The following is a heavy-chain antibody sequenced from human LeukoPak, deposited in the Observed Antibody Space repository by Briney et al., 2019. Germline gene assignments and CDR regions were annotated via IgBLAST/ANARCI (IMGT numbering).Heavy chain of an antibody. CDR3: AKLGSSGWYYFDY. V-gene: IGHV3-23*01. J-gene: IGHJ4*02. Sequence: GGSLRLYCAASGFTFSSYAMSWVRQAPGKGLEWVSAISGSGGSTYYADSVKGRFTISRDNSKNTLYLQMNSLRAEDTAVYYCAKLGSSGWYYFDYWGQGTLVTVSS. CDR1: GFTFSSYA. D-gene: IGHD6-19*01. CDR2: ISGSGGST.